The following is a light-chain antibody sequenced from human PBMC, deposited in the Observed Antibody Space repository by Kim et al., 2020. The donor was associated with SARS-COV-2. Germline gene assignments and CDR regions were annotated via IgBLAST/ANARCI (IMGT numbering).Light chain of an antibody. V-gene: IGKV3-15*01. J-gene: IGKJ2*01. Sequence: TQSPAILSVSRGERATFSCRASLSVGNKLARYQQRRGQPPRLLIFDTSTRAAGIPARFSGSGSGTIFTLTIRGLQSEDFAVYFCLHYDAWPPYTFGQGTKLEI. CDR2: DTS. CDR1: LSVGNK. CDR3: LHYDAWPPYT.